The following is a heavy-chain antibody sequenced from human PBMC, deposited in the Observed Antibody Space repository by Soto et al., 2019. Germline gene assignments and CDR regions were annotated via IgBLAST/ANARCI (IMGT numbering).Heavy chain of an antibody. Sequence: GGSLRLSCAASGFTFSSYWMSWVRRAPGKGLEWVANIKQDESEKYYVDSVKGRFTISRDNAKNSLYLQMNSLRAEDTAVYYCATEVWVHYDLWSGYSDFWGRGTLVTVSS. J-gene: IGHJ4*02. V-gene: IGHV3-7*01. CDR1: GFTFSSYW. CDR3: ATEVWVHYDLWSGYSDF. D-gene: IGHD3-3*01. CDR2: IKQDESEK.